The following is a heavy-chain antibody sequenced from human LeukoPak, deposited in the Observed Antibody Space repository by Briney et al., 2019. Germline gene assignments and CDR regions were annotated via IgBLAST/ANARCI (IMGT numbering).Heavy chain of an antibody. CDR1: GFTPTSDL. V-gene: IGHV3-7*01. Sequence: PVGTLRPSCALSGFTPTSDLVSWGRRAPGNGRGWVANIKEDGSEKYHVDSVKGRFTISRDNAKNSLYLQMNSLRAEDTAVYYCARDSSGWFPSWFDPWGQGTLVTVSS. CDR2: IKEDGSEK. J-gene: IGHJ5*02. CDR3: ARDSSGWFPSWFDP. D-gene: IGHD6-19*01.